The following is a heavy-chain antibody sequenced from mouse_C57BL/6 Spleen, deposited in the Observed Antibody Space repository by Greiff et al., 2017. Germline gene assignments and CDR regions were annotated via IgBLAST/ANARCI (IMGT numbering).Heavy chain of an antibody. CDR1: GYTFTSYW. CDR3: ARGYDYASFAY. CDR2: IYPGSGST. Sequence: VQLQQSGAELVKPGASVKMSCTASGYTFTSYWITWVKQRPGQGLEWIGDIYPGSGSTNYNEKFKSKATLTVDKSSSTAYMQLSSLTSEDSAVYYCARGYDYASFAYWGQGTLVTVSA. V-gene: IGHV1-55*01. D-gene: IGHD2-4*01. J-gene: IGHJ3*01.